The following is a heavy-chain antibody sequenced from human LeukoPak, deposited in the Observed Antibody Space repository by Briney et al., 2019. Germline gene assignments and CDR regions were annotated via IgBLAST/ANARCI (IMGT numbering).Heavy chain of an antibody. CDR3: ARRGYSYGQSYIDD. D-gene: IGHD5-18*01. J-gene: IGHJ4*02. CDR1: GFTFDDYG. V-gene: IGHV3-20*04. CDR2: INWNGGST. Sequence: PGGSLRLACAASGFTFDDYGMSWVRQAPGKGVEWVSGINWNGGSTGYADSVKGRFTTSRDNAKNSLYLQMNSLRAEDTALYYCARRGYSYGQSYIDDWGQGSLVTASS.